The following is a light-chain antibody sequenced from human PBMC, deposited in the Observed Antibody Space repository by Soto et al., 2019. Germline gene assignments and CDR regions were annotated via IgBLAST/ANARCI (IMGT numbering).Light chain of an antibody. CDR2: SNN. V-gene: IGLV1-44*01. CDR3: AAWDDSLNGWV. Sequence: QSVLTQPPSASGTPGQRVTISCSGSSSNIGRNIVNWYQQLPGTAPKLLIYSNNQRPSGVPDRFSGSKSGTSASLAISGLQSEDEADYYCAAWDDSLNGWVFGGGTKLTVL. J-gene: IGLJ3*02. CDR1: SSNIGRNI.